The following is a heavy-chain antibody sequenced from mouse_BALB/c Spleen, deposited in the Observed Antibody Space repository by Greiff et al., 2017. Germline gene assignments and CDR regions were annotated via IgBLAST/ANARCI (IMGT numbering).Heavy chain of an antibody. V-gene: IGHV2-6-7*01. CDR3: ARDRGDGYYVAWFAY. CDR1: GFSLTGYG. D-gene: IGHD2-3*01. J-gene: IGHJ3*01. CDR2: IWGDGST. Sequence: VQLKESGPGLVAPSQSLSITCTVSGFSLTGYGVNWVRQPPGKGLEWLGMIWGDGSTDYNSALKSRLSISKDNSKSQVFLKMNSLQTDDTARYYCARDRGDGYYVAWFAYWGQGTLVTVSA.